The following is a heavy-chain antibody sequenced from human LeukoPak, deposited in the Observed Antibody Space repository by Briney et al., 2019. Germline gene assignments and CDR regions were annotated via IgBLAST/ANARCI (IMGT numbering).Heavy chain of an antibody. V-gene: IGHV3-21*01. CDR2: ISSSSSYI. D-gene: IGHD2/OR15-2a*01. CDR1: GFTFSSYC. CDR3: ARVNSVNYYFDY. J-gene: IGHJ4*02. Sequence: GGSLRLSCAASGFTFSSYCMNWVRQAPGKGLEWVSSISSSSSYIYYADSVKGRFTISRDNAKNSLYLQMNSLRAEDTAVYYCARVNSVNYYFDYWGQGTLVTVSS.